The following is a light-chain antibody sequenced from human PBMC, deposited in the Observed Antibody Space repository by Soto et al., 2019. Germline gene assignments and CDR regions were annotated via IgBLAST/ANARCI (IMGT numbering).Light chain of an antibody. V-gene: IGKV3-15*01. CDR2: GAS. Sequence: EIVLTQSPATLAVSAGGRATLSCRASQSIRTNVAWYQQLPGQAPRLLVYGASTRATGVPARFSGSGSGIEFTLTISSLQSEDSAFYYCHQYYYSSQTFGQGTKVEI. CDR1: QSIRTN. J-gene: IGKJ1*01. CDR3: HQYYYSSQT.